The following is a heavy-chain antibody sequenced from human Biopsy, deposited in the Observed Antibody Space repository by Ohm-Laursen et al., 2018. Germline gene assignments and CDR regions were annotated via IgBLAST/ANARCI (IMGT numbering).Heavy chain of an antibody. D-gene: IGHD3-22*01. J-gene: IGHJ4*02. V-gene: IGHV1-8*02. CDR2: MNPNSGNT. CDR3: ARDFNYDGGGSFNFDY. Sequence: SSVKVSCNASGYTFTGYYMHWVRQAPRQGLEWMGWMNPNSGNTGYAQKFQGRVTMTRNTSISTAYMELSSLTSVDTAVYYCARDFNYDGGGSFNFDYWGQGTLVTVSS. CDR1: GYTFTGYY.